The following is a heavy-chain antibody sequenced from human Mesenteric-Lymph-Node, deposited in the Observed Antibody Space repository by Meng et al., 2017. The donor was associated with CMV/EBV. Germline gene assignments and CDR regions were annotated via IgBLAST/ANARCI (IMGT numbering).Heavy chain of an antibody. Sequence: SETLSLTCTVSGGSVSSGIYYWTWIQQPPGKGLEWIGYIYYSGSTSYNPSLKSRVTISLDTSKNQFSLKLTSVTAADTAVYYCARGYCSGISCMGSDPHYNWFDPWGQGTLVTVSS. J-gene: IGHJ5*02. CDR3: ARGYCSGISCMGSDPHYNWFDP. V-gene: IGHV4-61*01. CDR2: IYYSGST. D-gene: IGHD2-15*01. CDR1: GGSVSSGIYY.